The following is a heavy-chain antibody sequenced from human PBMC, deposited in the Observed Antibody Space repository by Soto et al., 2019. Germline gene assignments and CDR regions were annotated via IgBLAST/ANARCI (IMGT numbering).Heavy chain of an antibody. D-gene: IGHD6-19*01. V-gene: IGHV3-23*01. J-gene: IGHJ4*02. Sequence: EVQLLESGGGLVQPGGSLRLSCAASGFTFSSYAMSWVRQAPGKGLEWVSAISGSGGSTYYADSVKGRFTISRDNSKYTRYLQMNSLRAEDTAVYYCANLRYSSGWDAHFDYWGQGTLVTVSS. CDR1: GFTFSSYA. CDR2: ISGSGGST. CDR3: ANLRYSSGWDAHFDY.